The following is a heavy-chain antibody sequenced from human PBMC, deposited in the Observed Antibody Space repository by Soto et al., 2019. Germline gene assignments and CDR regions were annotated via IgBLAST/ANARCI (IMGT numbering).Heavy chain of an antibody. V-gene: IGHV1-18*01. CDR2: ISAYNGNT. CDR3: ARVVTIFGVVSRPDYGMDV. D-gene: IGHD3-3*01. J-gene: IGHJ6*02. Sequence: ASVKVSCKASGYTFTSYGISWVRQAPGQGLEWMGWISAYNGNTTYAQKLQGRVTTTTDTSTSAAYMELRSLRSDDTAVYYCARVVTIFGVVSRPDYGMDVWGQGTTVTVSS. CDR1: GYTFTSYG.